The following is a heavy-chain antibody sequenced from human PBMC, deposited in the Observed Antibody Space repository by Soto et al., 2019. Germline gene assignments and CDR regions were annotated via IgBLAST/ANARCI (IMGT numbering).Heavy chain of an antibody. J-gene: IGHJ6*02. D-gene: IGHD1-1*01. CDR1: GFTFSDDA. CDR2: ITYDGSNK. Sequence: XGSLRLTCAASGFTFSDDAMHWVRQAPGQGLEWVAVITYDGSNKYYADSVRGRFTISRDNSKSTLYLQMDSLIIDDTAVYYCARDVGNKLDFYSTSGMDVWGQGTMVTVSS. V-gene: IGHV3-30-3*01. CDR3: ARDVGNKLDFYSTSGMDV.